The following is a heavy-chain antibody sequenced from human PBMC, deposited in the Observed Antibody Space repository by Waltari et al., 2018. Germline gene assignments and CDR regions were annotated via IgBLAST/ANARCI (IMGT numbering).Heavy chain of an antibody. J-gene: IGHJ2*01. CDR1: GDTVDLYY. CDR2: ISYSEGP. CDR3: VRGGGFRWFDV. Sequence: QPQLQESGPGLVKSSETLSLTCTVTGDTVDLYYWSWVRQSSGKTFEWLGYISYSEGPQYNPAVQSRLTLSLDTSKNHFFLSLRAVTAADTGLYFCVRGGGFRWFDVWGHGTLVSVPS. D-gene: IGHD2-15*01. V-gene: IGHV4-59*02.